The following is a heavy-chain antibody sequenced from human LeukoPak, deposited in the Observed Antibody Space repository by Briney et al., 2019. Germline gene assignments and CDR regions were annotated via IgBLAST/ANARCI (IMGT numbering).Heavy chain of an antibody. J-gene: IGHJ4*02. V-gene: IGHV1-3*01. CDR1: GFTFTSYA. CDR2: INAGNGNT. Sequence: GASVKVSCKASGFTFTSYAMHWVRQAPGQRLEWMGWINAGNGNTKYSQKFQGRVTITRDTSASTAYMELSSLRSEDTAVYYCARDCGSYCLYYFDYWGQGTLVTVSS. D-gene: IGHD1-26*01. CDR3: ARDCGSYCLYYFDY.